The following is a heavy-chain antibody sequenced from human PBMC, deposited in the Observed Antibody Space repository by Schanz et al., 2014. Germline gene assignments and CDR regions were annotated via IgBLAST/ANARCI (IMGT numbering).Heavy chain of an antibody. V-gene: IGHV1-8*02. CDR2: MNPKTGNT. Sequence: QIQLVQSGPEVKKPGATVKVSCKASGYIFINSGISWVRQAPGQGLEWMGWMNPKTGNTDHAQKFQGRVSMTWDTSTSTAYLDLSRLRSEDTGVYYCARALKGKVAIFGVIAAQNYYYMDVWGQGTTVTASS. D-gene: IGHD3-3*01. J-gene: IGHJ6*03. CDR1: GYIFINSG. CDR3: ARALKGKVAIFGVIAAQNYYYMDV.